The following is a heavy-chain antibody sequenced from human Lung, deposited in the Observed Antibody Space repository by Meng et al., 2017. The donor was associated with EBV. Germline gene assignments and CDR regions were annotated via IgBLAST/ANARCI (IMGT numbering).Heavy chain of an antibody. CDR1: GDSVSSNSAA. CDR3: ARGTFSSGWYETFDY. Sequence: QVQLHQSGPGLVMPSQTLPLTCAISGDSVSSNSAAWNWIRQSPSRGLEWLGRTYYRSKWYNDYAVSVISRITVNPDTSKNQFSLQLNSVTPEDTAVYYCARGTFSSGWYETFDYWGQGTLVTVST. J-gene: IGHJ4*02. V-gene: IGHV6-1*01. CDR2: TYYRSKWYN. D-gene: IGHD6-19*01.